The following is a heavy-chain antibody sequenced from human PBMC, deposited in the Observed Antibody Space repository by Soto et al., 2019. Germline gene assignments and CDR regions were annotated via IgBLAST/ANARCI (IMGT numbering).Heavy chain of an antibody. CDR1: GYTLNTYG. J-gene: IGHJ4*02. CDR3: ARGTYFDY. CDR2: ISANNDHT. Sequence: QVQLVQSGAEVKKPGASVKVSCKASGYTLNTYGITWVRQAPGQGLEWMGWISANNDHTNYPQKLQGRVPMTTDTATGTAYMELRGLTSDDTAVYYCARGTYFDYWGQGTLVTVSS. V-gene: IGHV1-18*01.